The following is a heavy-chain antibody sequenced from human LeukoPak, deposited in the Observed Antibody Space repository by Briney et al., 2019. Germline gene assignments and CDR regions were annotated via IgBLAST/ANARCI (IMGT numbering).Heavy chain of an antibody. Sequence: ASVKVSCKASGYTFTGYYMHWVRQAPGQGLEWMGWINPNSGGTNYAQKFQGRVTMTRDTSISTAYMELSRLRSDDTAVYYCARDYKVRGSGPGYWGQGTLVTVSS. CDR1: GYTFTGYY. J-gene: IGHJ4*02. CDR2: INPNSGGT. D-gene: IGHD3-10*01. V-gene: IGHV1-2*02. CDR3: ARDYKVRGSGPGY.